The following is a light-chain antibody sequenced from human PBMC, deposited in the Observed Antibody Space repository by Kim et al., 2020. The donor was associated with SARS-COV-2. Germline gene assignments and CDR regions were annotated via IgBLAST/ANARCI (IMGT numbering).Light chain of an antibody. J-gene: IGLJ1*01. V-gene: IGLV2-23*02. CDR3: CSYAADSTYV. CDR1: SSDVGSYNL. Sequence: QSALTQPASVSGSPGESITISCTGTSSDVGSYNLVSWYQQHPGKAPKLMIYEVSKRPSVVSNRFSGSKSGNTASLTISGIQAEDEADYYCCSYAADSTYVFGTGTKVTVL. CDR2: EVS.